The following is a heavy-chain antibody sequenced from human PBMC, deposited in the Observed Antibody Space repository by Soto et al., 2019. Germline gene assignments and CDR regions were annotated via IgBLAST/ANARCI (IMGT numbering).Heavy chain of an antibody. J-gene: IGHJ3*02. Sequence: SVKVSCKASGGTFSSYAISWVRHAPGQGLEWMGGIIPIFGTANYAQKFQGRVTITADKSTSTAYMELSSLRSEDTAVYYCASTGPGTVKGFDIWGQGTMVTVSS. V-gene: IGHV1-69*06. CDR2: IIPIFGTA. CDR3: ASTGPGTVKGFDI. CDR1: GGTFSSYA. D-gene: IGHD3-10*01.